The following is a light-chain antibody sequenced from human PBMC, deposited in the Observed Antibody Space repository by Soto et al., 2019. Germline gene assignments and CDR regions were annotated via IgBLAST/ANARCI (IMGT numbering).Light chain of an antibody. CDR2: DAS. V-gene: IGKV1-16*01. CDR3: QQYNYFWA. J-gene: IGKJ1*01. Sequence: DIQMTQSPSSLSASLGDRVTISCRASQDISIYLAWYQQKPGKAPKLLIYDASNLESGVPSRFSGGGSGTEFSLTISSLQPDDFATYYCQQYNYFWAFGQGTKVDIK. CDR1: QDISIY.